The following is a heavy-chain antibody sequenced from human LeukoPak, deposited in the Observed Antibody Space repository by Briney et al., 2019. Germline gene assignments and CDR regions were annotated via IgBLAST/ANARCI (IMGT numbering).Heavy chain of an antibody. CDR3: TTSTFDY. D-gene: IGHD1-7*01. CDR1: GFTFSSYA. CDR2: ISYDGSNK. Sequence: GRSLRLSCAASGFTFSSYAMHWVRQAPGKGLEWVAVISYDGSNKYYADSVKGRFTISRDNSKNTLYLQMNSLRAEDTAVYFGTTSTFDYWGQGTLVTVSS. J-gene: IGHJ4*02. V-gene: IGHV3-30*04.